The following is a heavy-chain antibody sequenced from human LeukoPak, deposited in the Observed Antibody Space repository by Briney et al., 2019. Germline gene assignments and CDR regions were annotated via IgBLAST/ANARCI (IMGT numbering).Heavy chain of an antibody. D-gene: IGHD6-13*01. Sequence: GASVKVSCKASGYTFTSYYMHWVRQAPGQGLEWMGIINPSGGSTSYAQKFQGRVTMTRDTSTSTVYMELSSLRAEDTAVYYCARVGPAGTDDYWGQGTLVTVSS. J-gene: IGHJ4*02. V-gene: IGHV1-46*01. CDR1: GYTFTSYY. CDR3: ARVGPAGTDDY. CDR2: INPSGGST.